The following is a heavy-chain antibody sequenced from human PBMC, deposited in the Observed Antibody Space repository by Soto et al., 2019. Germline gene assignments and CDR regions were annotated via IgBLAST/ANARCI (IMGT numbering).Heavy chain of an antibody. Sequence: QLQLQESGPGLVKPSETLSLTCTVSGGSINSINYYWGWIRQPPGKGLEWIGSIYYIETTYYNPSLKSRVTISLDTSKNHFSLRLSSVTAADTAVYYCISRTVTTFNAFDIWGQGTMVTVSS. D-gene: IGHD4-17*01. J-gene: IGHJ3*02. V-gene: IGHV4-39*02. CDR3: ISRTVTTFNAFDI. CDR1: GGSINSINYY. CDR2: IYYIETT.